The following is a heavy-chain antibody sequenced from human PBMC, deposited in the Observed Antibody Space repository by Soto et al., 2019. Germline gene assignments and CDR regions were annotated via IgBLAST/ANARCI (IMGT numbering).Heavy chain of an antibody. Sequence: GASVKVSCKASGYTFTSYDINWVRQATGQGPEWMGWMNPNSGNTAYAQKFQGRVTITGDESTSTAYMELSSLRSEDTAVYHCATYDIPLGATSAFDIWGQGTMVTVSS. J-gene: IGHJ3*02. D-gene: IGHD1-26*01. CDR1: GYTFTSYD. CDR3: ATYDIPLGATSAFDI. V-gene: IGHV1-8*01. CDR2: MNPNSGNT.